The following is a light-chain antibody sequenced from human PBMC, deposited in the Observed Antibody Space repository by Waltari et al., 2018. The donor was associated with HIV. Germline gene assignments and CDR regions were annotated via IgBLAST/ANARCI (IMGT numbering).Light chain of an antibody. CDR1: QTISNNY. J-gene: IGKJ4*01. CDR3: QQYDVLVT. CDR2: GAS. Sequence: IVLTPSPGNLSLYPGERVTRSCRASQTISNNYLAWFQKKPGQAPRLLIYGASSRATGIPDRFRGSGSGTDFTLTISRLEPEDFAVYYCQQYDVLVTFGGGTKVENK. V-gene: IGKV3-20*01.